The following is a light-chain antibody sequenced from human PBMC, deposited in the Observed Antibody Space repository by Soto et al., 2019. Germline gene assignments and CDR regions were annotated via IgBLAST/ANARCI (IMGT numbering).Light chain of an antibody. CDR1: SSDIGSYNL. CDR2: EGS. CDR3: CSYAGSSYV. Sequence: QSARTQPASVSLSPGQSITISCTGTSSDIGSYNLVSWYQQHPGKAPKLMIYEGSKRPSGVSNRFSGSKSGNTASLTISGLQAEDEADYYCCSYAGSSYVFGTGTKVTVL. J-gene: IGLJ1*01. V-gene: IGLV2-23*01.